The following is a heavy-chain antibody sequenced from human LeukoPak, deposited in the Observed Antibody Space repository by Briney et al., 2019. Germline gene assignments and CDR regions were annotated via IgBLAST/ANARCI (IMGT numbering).Heavy chain of an antibody. V-gene: IGHV3-7*01. D-gene: IGHD2-8*01. J-gene: IGHJ6*03. CDR2: INQDGHAQ. CDR1: GFTPYNYW. CDR3: AREIVLMVYAIQDQTGGYMDV. Sequence: GGSLRLSCAASGFTPYNYWMTWVRQAPGKGLEWVANINQDGHAQYYVQSVRGRFTISRDNAKNSLYLQMNSLRAEDTAVYYCAREIVLMVYAIQDQTGGYMDVWGKGTTVTVSS.